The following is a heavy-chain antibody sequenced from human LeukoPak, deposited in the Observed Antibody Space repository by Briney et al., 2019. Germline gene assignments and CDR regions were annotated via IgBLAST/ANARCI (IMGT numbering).Heavy chain of an antibody. J-gene: IGHJ4*02. CDR1: GYTFTGYY. CDR2: ISAYNGNT. Sequence: ASVKVSCKASGYTFTGYYIHWVRQAPGQGLEWMGWISAYNGNTNYAQKLQGRVTMTTDTSTSTAYMELRSLRSDDTAVYYCARSHRGPGDYWGQGTLVTVSS. CDR3: ARSHRGPGDY. D-gene: IGHD1-14*01. V-gene: IGHV1-18*04.